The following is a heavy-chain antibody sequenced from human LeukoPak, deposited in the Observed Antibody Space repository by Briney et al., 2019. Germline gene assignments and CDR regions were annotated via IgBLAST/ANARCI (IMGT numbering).Heavy chain of an antibody. CDR1: GGSISSDY. J-gene: IGHJ5*02. V-gene: IGHV4-4*09. CDR3: ARQKAGNCFDP. D-gene: IGHD6-19*01. Sequence: SETLSLTCTVSGGSISSDYWSWIRQPPGKGLEWIGYIYTSRSNHYNPSLKSRVTISGDTSKNQFSLKLSSVTAADTAVYYCARQKAGNCFDPWRQGTPVTVSS. CDR2: IYTSRSN.